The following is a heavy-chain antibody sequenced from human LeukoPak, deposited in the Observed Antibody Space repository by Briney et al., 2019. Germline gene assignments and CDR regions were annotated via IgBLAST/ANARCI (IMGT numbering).Heavy chain of an antibody. CDR1: GYSISSGYY. V-gene: IGHV4-38-2*01. J-gene: IGHJ5*02. CDR2: IYHSGST. Sequence: PSETLSLTCAVSGYSISSGYYWDWIRQPPGKGLGWIGSIYHSGSTYYNPSLKSRVTISVDTSKNQFSLKLSSVTAADTAVYYCARHCSSTSCYNLVRFDPWGQGTLVTVSS. CDR3: ARHCSSTSCYNLVRFDP. D-gene: IGHD2-2*02.